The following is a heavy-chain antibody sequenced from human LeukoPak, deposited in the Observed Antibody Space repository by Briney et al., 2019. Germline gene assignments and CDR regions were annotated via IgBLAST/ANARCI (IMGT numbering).Heavy chain of an antibody. V-gene: IGHV4-39*01. Sequence: SETLSLTRSVSGGSIRSSDYYWAWIRHPPGRRLEWTGTIHYSGRTLYNPPLKSRLTVTADTSRHQLYMKLSSVTAADTAVYYCARASGVLPSFEWANWFDTWGQGSLVTVSS. CDR3: ARASGVLPSFEWANWFDT. CDR2: IHYSGRT. D-gene: IGHD3-9*01. CDR1: GGSIRSSDYY. J-gene: IGHJ5*02.